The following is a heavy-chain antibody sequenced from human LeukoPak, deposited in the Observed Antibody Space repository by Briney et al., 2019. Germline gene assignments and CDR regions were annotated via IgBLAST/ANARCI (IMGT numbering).Heavy chain of an antibody. D-gene: IGHD1-1*01. J-gene: IGHJ6*03. Sequence: GGSLRLSCAASGFTFSSYGMHWLRQAPGKGLEWVAFIRYDGSNKYYADSVKGRFTISRDNSKNTLYLQMNSLRAEDKAVYYCAKEIRDDSSYYYYYMDVWGKGTTVTVFS. CDR2: IRYDGSNK. V-gene: IGHV3-30*02. CDR1: GFTFSSYG. CDR3: AKEIRDDSSYYYYYMDV.